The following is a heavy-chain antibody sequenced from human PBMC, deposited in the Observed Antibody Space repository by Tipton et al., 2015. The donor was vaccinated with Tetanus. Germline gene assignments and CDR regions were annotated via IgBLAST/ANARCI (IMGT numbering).Heavy chain of an antibody. CDR3: VANDGGLEHGQH. V-gene: IGHV4-59*01. CDR2: THYSGNT. D-gene: IGHD2-8*01. Sequence: TLSLTCTVSGGSISSYYCSWVRQPPGKGLEWIGHTHYSGNTNYNSSLWSRVTISLDTSKNQFSLKLSSVTAADTAVYYRVANDGGLEHGQHWGQGTLVTVSS. J-gene: IGHJ1*01. CDR1: GGSISSYY.